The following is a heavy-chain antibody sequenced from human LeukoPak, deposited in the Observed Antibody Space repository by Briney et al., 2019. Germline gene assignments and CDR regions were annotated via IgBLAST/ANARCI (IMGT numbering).Heavy chain of an antibody. J-gene: IGHJ4*02. D-gene: IGHD3-3*01. CDR3: AREGIFGVVIIARPFDY. CDR1: GGSISSYY. CDR2: IYTSGST. Sequence: SETLSLTCTVSGGSISSYYWSWIRQPAGTGLEWIGRIYTSGSTNYNPSLKSRVTISVDKSKNQFSLKLSSVTAADTAVYYCAREGIFGVVIIARPFDYWGQGTLVTVSS. V-gene: IGHV4-4*07.